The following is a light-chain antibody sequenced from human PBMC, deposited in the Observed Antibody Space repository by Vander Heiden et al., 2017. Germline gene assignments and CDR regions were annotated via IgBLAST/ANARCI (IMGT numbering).Light chain of an antibody. CDR1: QRISTN. V-gene: IGKV1-39*01. J-gene: IGKJ3*01. CDR2: AAS. CDR3: QQSYTRPRT. Sequence: DIQMTQSPSSLSASVGDRVTITCRASQRISTNLNWYQQKAGKALKLLISAASTLQSGVPSRFSGSNSGTEFTLTISDLQPDDCATFYCQQSYTRPRTFGPGTKVEIK.